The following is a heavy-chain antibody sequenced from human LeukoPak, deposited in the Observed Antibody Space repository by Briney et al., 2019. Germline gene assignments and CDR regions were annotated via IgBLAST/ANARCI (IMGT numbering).Heavy chain of an antibody. CDR3: ARGPYYYGSGSYYQPWFDP. D-gene: IGHD3-10*01. CDR1: GYTFTSYD. Sequence: ASVKVSCKASGYTFTSYDINWVRQATGQGLEWMGWMNPNSGNTGYAQKFQGRVTMTRNTSISTAYMELSSLRSEDTAVYYCARGPYYYGSGSYYQPWFDPWGQGTLVTVSS. J-gene: IGHJ5*02. V-gene: IGHV1-8*01. CDR2: MNPNSGNT.